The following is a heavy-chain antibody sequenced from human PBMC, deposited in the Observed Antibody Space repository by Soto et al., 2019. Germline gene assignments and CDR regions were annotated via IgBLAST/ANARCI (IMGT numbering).Heavy chain of an antibody. CDR1: GYTFTSYG. CDR3: ARVDLYYYDSSGYYTQRYNWFDP. CDR2: ISAYNGNT. Sequence: ASVKVSCKASGYTFTSYGISWVRQAPGQGLEWMGWISAYNGNTNYAQKLQGRVTMTTDTSTSTAYMELRSLRSDDTAVYYCARVDLYYYDSSGYYTQRYNWFDPWGQGTLVTVS. V-gene: IGHV1-18*01. J-gene: IGHJ5*02. D-gene: IGHD3-22*01.